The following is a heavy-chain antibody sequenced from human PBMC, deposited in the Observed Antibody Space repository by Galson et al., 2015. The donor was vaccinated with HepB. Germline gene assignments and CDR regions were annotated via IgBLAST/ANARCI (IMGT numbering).Heavy chain of an antibody. Sequence: SVKVSCKASGYSFSSYGISWVRQAPGQGLEWMGWISVYNVNTNYAQKIQGRVTMTTDTSTSTAYMELRSLRSDHTAVYYCARARYSSSPPDSWGQGTLVTVSS. CDR3: ARARYSSSPPDS. CDR2: ISVYNVNT. D-gene: IGHD6-6*01. CDR1: GYSFSSYG. V-gene: IGHV1-18*01. J-gene: IGHJ5*01.